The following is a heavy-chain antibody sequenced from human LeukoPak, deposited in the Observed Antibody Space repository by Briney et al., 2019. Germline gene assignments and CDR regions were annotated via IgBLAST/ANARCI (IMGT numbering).Heavy chain of an antibody. Sequence: PSETLSLTCAVSGYSISSGYYWGWIRQPPGKGLEWIGSIYHSGSTYYNPSLKSRVTISVHTSKNQFSLKLSSVTAADTAVYYCARVPYYYDDWGGSYYFDYWGQGTMVTVSS. CDR3: ARVPYYYDDWGGSYYFDY. D-gene: IGHD3-22*01. J-gene: IGHJ4*02. CDR1: GYSISSGYY. CDR2: IYHSGST. V-gene: IGHV4-38-2*01.